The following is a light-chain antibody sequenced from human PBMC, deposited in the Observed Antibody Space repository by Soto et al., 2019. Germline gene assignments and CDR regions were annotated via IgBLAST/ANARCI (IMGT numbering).Light chain of an antibody. CDR3: SSYTRSSIDYV. Sequence: QSALTQPASVSGSPGQSITISCTGTSSDVGGYNYVSWYQQHPGKAPKLMIYEVSNRPSGVSNRFSGSKSGNTASLTISGLQDEDEADYYCSSYTRSSIDYVFGTGTKLTVL. V-gene: IGLV2-14*01. J-gene: IGLJ1*01. CDR1: SSDVGGYNY. CDR2: EVS.